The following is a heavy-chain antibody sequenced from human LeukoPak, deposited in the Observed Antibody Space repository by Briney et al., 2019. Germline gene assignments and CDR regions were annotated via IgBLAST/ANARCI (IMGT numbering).Heavy chain of an antibody. CDR1: GGSIRSGDYY. V-gene: IGHV4-30-4*08. J-gene: IGHJ4*02. Sequence: SQTLSLTCTVSGGSIRSGDYYWSWIRQPPGKGLEWIGYIYYSGSTYYNPSFKSRFTISVDTSKNRFSLGLTSVTAADTAVYYCARGENYYDSSGYNFDSWGQGTLVTVSS. D-gene: IGHD3-22*01. CDR2: IYYSGST. CDR3: ARGENYYDSSGYNFDS.